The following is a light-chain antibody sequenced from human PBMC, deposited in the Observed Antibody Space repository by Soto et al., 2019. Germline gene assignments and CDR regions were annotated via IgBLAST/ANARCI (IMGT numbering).Light chain of an antibody. CDR1: QSISSW. CDR2: KAS. Sequence: DIQMTQSPSTLSASVGDRVTITCRASQSISSWLAWYQQKPGKAHKLLIYKASSLESGVPSRFSGSGSGTELTLTISSLQPDDFATYYCQQFNNYPWTFGQGTKVDIK. V-gene: IGKV1-5*03. CDR3: QQFNNYPWT. J-gene: IGKJ1*01.